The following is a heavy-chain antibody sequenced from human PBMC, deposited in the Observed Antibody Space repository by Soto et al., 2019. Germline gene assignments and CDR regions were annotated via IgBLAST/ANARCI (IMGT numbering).Heavy chain of an antibody. V-gene: IGHV1-18*01. D-gene: IGHD1-26*01. CDR2: ISANNGNT. CDR1: GYTFTSYG. CDR3: ARDGRYSGSYGGYYFDY. Sequence: QVQLVQSGAEVKKPGASVKVSCKASGYTFTSYGISWVRQAPGQGLEWRGWISANNGNTNYAQKIQGRVTMTTDTSTSTASMELRSLRSDDTAVYYCARDGRYSGSYGGYYFDYWGQGTLVTVSS. J-gene: IGHJ4*02.